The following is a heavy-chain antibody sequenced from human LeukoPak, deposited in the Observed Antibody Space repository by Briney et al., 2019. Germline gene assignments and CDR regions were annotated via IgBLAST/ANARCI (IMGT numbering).Heavy chain of an antibody. Sequence: PSQTLSLTCAVSGGSISSGGYSWSWIRQPPGKGLEWIGYIYHSGSTYYNPSLKSRVTISVDRSKNQFSLKLSSVTAADTAVYYCARGTLYYDSSGYTWYFDLWGRGTLVTVSS. V-gene: IGHV4-30-2*01. J-gene: IGHJ2*01. CDR1: GGSISSGGYS. CDR2: IYHSGST. CDR3: ARGTLYYDSSGYTWYFDL. D-gene: IGHD3-22*01.